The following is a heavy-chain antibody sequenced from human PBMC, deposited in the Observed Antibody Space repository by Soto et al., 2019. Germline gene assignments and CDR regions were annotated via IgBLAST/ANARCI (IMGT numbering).Heavy chain of an antibody. CDR2: INASGNI. J-gene: IGHJ6*03. D-gene: IGHD3-10*01. CDR1: GGSFSGYQ. V-gene: IGHV4-34*01. Sequence: QVQLQQWGAGLLKPSEPLSLTCAVYGGSFSGYQWSWIRQTPGKGLEWIGEINASGNINYNPSLKSRVTILLDTPKKQISLKLSSVTAADSAVYYCARGVILWFGELSRRGGYHYYMDVWGKGTTVTVSS. CDR3: ARGVILWFGELSRRGGYHYYMDV.